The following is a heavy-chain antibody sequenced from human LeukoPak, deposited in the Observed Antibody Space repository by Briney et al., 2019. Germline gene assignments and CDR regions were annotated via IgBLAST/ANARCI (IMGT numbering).Heavy chain of an antibody. CDR1: GYPFTTSG. V-gene: IGHV5-51*01. CDR2: IYAGNSDA. CDR3: AIINHPDGRVY. Sequence: GESLKISCQGFGYPFTTSGIGWVRQLPGKGLEWTAIIYAGNSDAKDSPSFQGQGSISPDRSISTAYLHWRSLKASDTAIYYCAIINHPDGRVYWGQGTLVTVSS. J-gene: IGHJ4*02. D-gene: IGHD5-24*01.